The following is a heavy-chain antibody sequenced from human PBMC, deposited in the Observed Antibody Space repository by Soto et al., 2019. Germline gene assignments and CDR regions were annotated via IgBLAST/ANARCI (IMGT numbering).Heavy chain of an antibody. J-gene: IGHJ6*02. D-gene: IGHD3-10*01. CDR2: IWYDGSNK. CDR3: AGDRKDSITPYGMDV. CDR1: GFTFSSYG. V-gene: IGHV3-33*01. Sequence: QVQLVESGGGVVQPGRSLRLSCAASGFTFSSYGMDWVRQAPGKGLEWVAVIWYDGSNKYYGDSVKGRFTISRDNSKNTLYLQMNSLRAEDTAVYYCAGDRKDSITPYGMDVWGQGTTVTVSS.